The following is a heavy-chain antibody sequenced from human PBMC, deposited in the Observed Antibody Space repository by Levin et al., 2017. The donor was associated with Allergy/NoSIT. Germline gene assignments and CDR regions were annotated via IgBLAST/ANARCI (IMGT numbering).Heavy chain of an antibody. V-gene: IGHV3-48*03. CDR3: ARQLGNFWSGYNYFDY. J-gene: IGHJ4*02. D-gene: IGHD3-3*01. CDR1: GFTFSSYE. Sequence: SCAASGFTFSSYEMNWVRQAPGKGLGGVSYISSSGSTIYYADSVKGRFTISRDNAKNSLYLQMNSLRAEDTAVYYCARQLGNFWSGYNYFDYWGQGTLVTVSS. CDR2: ISSSGSTI.